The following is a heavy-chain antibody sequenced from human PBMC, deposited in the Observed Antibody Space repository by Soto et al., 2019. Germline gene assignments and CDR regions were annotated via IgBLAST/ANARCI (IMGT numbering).Heavy chain of an antibody. V-gene: IGHV4-59*13. J-gene: IGHJ4*02. CDR1: GGSISSYY. CDR3: ARDKGGGLPYYFYY. Sequence: SETLSLTCTVSGGSISSYYWSWIRQPPGKGLEWIGYIYYSGSTNYNPSLKSRVTISVDTSKNQFSLKLSSVTAADTAVYYCARDKGGGLPYYFYYWGQGTLVTVSS. D-gene: IGHD2-15*01. CDR2: IYYSGST.